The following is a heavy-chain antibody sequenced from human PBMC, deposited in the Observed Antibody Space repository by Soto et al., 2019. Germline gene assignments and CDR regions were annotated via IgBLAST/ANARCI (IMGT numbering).Heavy chain of an antibody. CDR2: ISGSGGST. Sequence: PGGSLRLSCAASGFTFSSYAMSWVRQAPGKGLEWVSAISGSGGSTYYADSVKGRFTISRDNSKNTLYLQMNSLRAEDTAVYYCAKGWYYYDSSGYYPFDYWGQGTLVTVSS. V-gene: IGHV3-23*01. CDR1: GFTFSSYA. D-gene: IGHD3-22*01. CDR3: AKGWYYYDSSGYYPFDY. J-gene: IGHJ4*02.